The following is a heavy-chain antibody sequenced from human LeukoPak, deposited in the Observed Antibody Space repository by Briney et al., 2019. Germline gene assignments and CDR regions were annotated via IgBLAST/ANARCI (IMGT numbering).Heavy chain of an antibody. J-gene: IGHJ6*03. CDR3: TRRGYYYMDV. Sequence: GSLRLSCAASGFTFRGSAMHWVRQASGKGLEWVGRIRSKANSYATAYAASVKGRFTISRDDSKNTAYLQMNSLKTEDTAVYYCTRRGYYYMDVWGKGTTVTVSS. CDR1: GFTFRGSA. CDR2: IRSKANSYAT. V-gene: IGHV3-73*01.